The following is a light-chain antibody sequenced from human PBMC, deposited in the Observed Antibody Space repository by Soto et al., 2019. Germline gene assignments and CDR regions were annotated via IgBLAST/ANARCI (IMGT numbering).Light chain of an antibody. CDR2: SNN. Sequence: QSVLTQPPSASGTPGQRVTISCSGSSSNIGSNTVNWYQQLPGTAPKLLIYSNNQRPSGVPDRFSGSQSGTSASLAIRGLQSEVEACCFCAAWDASLIGFWVFGGGTMLPVL. CDR3: AAWDASLIGFWV. CDR1: SSNIGSNT. J-gene: IGLJ3*02. V-gene: IGLV1-44*01.